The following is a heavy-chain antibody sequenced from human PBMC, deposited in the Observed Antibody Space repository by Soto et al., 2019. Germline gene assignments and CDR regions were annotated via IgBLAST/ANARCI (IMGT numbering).Heavy chain of an antibody. D-gene: IGHD3-16*01. CDR3: AKDFGEGVGPAEYFQH. Sequence: GESLKISCAASGFTFSSYGMHWVRQAPGKGLEWVAVISYDGSNKYYADSVKGRFTISRDNSKNTLYLQMNSLRAEDTAVYYCAKDFGEGVGPAEYFQHWGQGTLVTVSS. V-gene: IGHV3-30*18. CDR1: GFTFSSYG. J-gene: IGHJ1*01. CDR2: ISYDGSNK.